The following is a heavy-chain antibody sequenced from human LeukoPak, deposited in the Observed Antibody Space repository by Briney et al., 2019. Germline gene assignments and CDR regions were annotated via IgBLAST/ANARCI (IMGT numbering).Heavy chain of an antibody. D-gene: IGHD2-2*02. CDR3: ARGVVPAAIHNWFDP. Sequence: SVKVSCKTSGYTFTNYGINWVRQAPGQGLEWMGGIIPIFGTANYAQKFQGRVTIIADESTSTAYMELSSLRSEDTAVYYCARGVVPAAIHNWFDPWGQGTLVTVSS. J-gene: IGHJ5*02. CDR2: IIPIFGTA. CDR1: GYTFTNYG. V-gene: IGHV1-69*13.